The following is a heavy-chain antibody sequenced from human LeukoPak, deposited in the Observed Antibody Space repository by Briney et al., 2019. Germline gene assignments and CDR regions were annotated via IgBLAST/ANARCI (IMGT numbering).Heavy chain of an antibody. V-gene: IGHV3-21*01. J-gene: IGHJ4*02. D-gene: IGHD6-13*01. CDR3: ARSLSSSWTQFDH. CDR2: ISGSSVFI. Sequence: GGSLRLSCVASGFTFSSYAMNWVRQAPGKGLEWVSSISGSSVFIYYADSVKGRFTISRDNAKNSLCLEMNSLRAEDTAVYYCARSLSSSWTQFDHWGQGTLVTVSS. CDR1: GFTFSSYA.